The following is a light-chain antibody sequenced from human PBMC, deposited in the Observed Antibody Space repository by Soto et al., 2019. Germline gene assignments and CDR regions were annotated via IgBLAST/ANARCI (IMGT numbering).Light chain of an antibody. CDR3: QQRSNWPPWT. J-gene: IGKJ1*01. CDR1: QTVSRN. CDR2: DAS. V-gene: IGKV3-11*01. Sequence: EVVMTQSPATLSVSPGERATLSCRASQTVSRNLAWYQQKPGQAPRLLISDASNRAPGIPARFSGSGSGTDFTLTISSLEPEDFAVYYCQQRSNWPPWTFGQGTKVDIK.